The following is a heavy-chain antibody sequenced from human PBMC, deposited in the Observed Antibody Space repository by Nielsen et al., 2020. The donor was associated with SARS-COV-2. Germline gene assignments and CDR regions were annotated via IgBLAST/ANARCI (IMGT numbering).Heavy chain of an antibody. D-gene: IGHD4/OR15-4a*01. CDR1: GGSISSDSYY. Sequence: SETLSLTCSVSGGSISSDSYYWSWIRQHPGKGLEWIGYIFHSGNTYYSPSLKSRATISVDTSRNQFSLKLNSVTAADTAVYYCARVSATDYYFDYWGRGTLVTVSS. CDR2: IFHSGNT. V-gene: IGHV4-31*03. CDR3: ARVSATDYYFDY. J-gene: IGHJ4*02.